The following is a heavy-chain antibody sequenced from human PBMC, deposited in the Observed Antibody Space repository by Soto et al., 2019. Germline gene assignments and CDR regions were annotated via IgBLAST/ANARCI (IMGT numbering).Heavy chain of an antibody. CDR3: ARLMEKGVDTAY. CDR1: GGTFSSYA. J-gene: IGHJ4*02. Sequence: QVQLVQSGAEVKKPGSSVKVSCKASGGTFSSYAISWVRQAPGQGLEWMGGIIPIFGTANYAQKFQGRVKIPADKSTSTAYMELSSLRSEDTAVYYCARLMEKGVDTAYWGQGTLVTVSS. D-gene: IGHD5-18*01. V-gene: IGHV1-69*06. CDR2: IIPIFGTA.